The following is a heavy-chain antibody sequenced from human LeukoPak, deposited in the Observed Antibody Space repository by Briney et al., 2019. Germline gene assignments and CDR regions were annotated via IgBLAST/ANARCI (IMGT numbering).Heavy chain of an antibody. D-gene: IGHD6-19*01. CDR2: IFYSGST. J-gene: IGHJ6*03. V-gene: IGHV4-61*05. CDR1: SGSISTSNYY. CDR3: ARTSGWYAYYYYYMDV. Sequence: PSETLSLTCTVSSGSISTSNYYWGWVRQPPGKALEWIGNIFYSGSTNYNPSLKSRVTISVDTSKNQFSLKLSSVTAADTAVYYCARTSGWYAYYYYYMDVWGKGTTVTVSS.